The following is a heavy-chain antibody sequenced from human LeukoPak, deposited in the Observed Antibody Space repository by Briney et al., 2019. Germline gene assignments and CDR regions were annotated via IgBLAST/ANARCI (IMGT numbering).Heavy chain of an antibody. Sequence: GGSLRLSCAASGFTFSSYSMNWVRQAPGEGREWVSYISSSSSTIYYADSVKGRFTISRDNAKNSLYLQMNSLRAEDTAVYYCARVLRYFDWLEGYYMDVWGKGTTVTVSS. CDR2: ISSSSSTI. V-gene: IGHV3-48*01. CDR3: ARVLRYFDWLEGYYMDV. CDR1: GFTFSSYS. D-gene: IGHD3-9*01. J-gene: IGHJ6*03.